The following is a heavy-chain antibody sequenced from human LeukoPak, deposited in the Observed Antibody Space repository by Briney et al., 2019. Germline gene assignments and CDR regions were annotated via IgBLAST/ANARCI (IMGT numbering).Heavy chain of an antibody. D-gene: IGHD6-19*01. CDR2: ISDSGDIT. CDR1: GFAFSNQA. CDR3: AKDARRTSGWYFFDH. V-gene: IGHV3-23*01. J-gene: IGHJ4*02. Sequence: PGGSLRLSCAASGFAFSNQAMGWVRRASGKGLEWVSVISDSGDITYYADSVKGRFTISRDNSKNTLFLQMNSLRAEDTAVYYCAKDARRTSGWYFFDHWGQGTLVTVSS.